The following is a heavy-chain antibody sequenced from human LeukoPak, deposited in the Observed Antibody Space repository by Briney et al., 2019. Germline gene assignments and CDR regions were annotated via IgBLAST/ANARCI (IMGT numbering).Heavy chain of an antibody. Sequence: PGGCLRPSCAASGFTLSGYGMHWVRQAAGKGLGWVAFISYEGSKKDYADSVKGRFTISKGNTKNTLYLRMNGLKTEDTAVYYCAKDGSGYDRYLDYWGQGTLVTVTS. CDR1: GFTLSGYG. CDR3: AKDGSGYDRYLDY. V-gene: IGHV3-30*18. D-gene: IGHD5-12*01. CDR2: ISYEGSKK. J-gene: IGHJ4*02.